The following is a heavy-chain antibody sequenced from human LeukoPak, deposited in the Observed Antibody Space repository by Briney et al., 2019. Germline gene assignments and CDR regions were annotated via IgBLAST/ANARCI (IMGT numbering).Heavy chain of an antibody. CDR3: ASGYYDSSGSPPTFDY. J-gene: IGHJ4*02. CDR2: IYPGDSDT. CDR1: GYSFTSYW. D-gene: IGHD3-22*01. V-gene: IGHV5-51*01. Sequence: HGESLKISCKGSGYSFTSYWIGWVRQMPGKGLEWMGIIYPGDSDTRYSPSFQGQVTISADKSISTAYLQWSSLKAPDTAMYYCASGYYDSSGSPPTFDYWGQGTLVTVSS.